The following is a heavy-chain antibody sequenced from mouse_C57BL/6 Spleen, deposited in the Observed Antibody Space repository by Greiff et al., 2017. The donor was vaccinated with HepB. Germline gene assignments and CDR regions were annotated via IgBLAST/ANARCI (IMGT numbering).Heavy chain of an antibody. Sequence: QVQLQQSGAELVRPGASVTLSCKASGYTFTDYEMHWVKQTPVHGLEWIGAIDPETGGTAYNQKFEGKAILTADKSSSPAYMELRSLTSEDSAVYYCTRPWVAYWGQGTLVTVSA. CDR1: GYTFTDYE. J-gene: IGHJ3*01. CDR2: IDPETGGT. V-gene: IGHV1-15*01. CDR3: TRPWVAY.